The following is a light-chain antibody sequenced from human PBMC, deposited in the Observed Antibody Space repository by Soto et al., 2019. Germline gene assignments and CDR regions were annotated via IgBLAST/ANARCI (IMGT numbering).Light chain of an antibody. J-gene: IGKJ1*01. CDR1: QPIVATY. Sequence: IVLTQSPGSLSLSPGERATLSYRASQPIVATYLAWYQQKPGQAPRLLIYGASSRASGIPDRFSGGGSGTDFTLTITRLEPEDSAVYYCQLGGFGQGTKVEIQ. CDR3: QLGG. V-gene: IGKV3-20*01. CDR2: GAS.